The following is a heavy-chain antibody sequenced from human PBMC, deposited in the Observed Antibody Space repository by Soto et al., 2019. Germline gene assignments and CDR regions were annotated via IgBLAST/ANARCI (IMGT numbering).Heavy chain of an antibody. CDR3: ARVILTVLPCGGSCDRTEGDAFDI. J-gene: IGHJ3*02. V-gene: IGHV1-18*01. Sequence: ASVKVSCKASGYTFTSYGISWVRQAPGQGLEWMGWISAYNGNTNYAQKLQGRVTMTTDTSTSTAYMELRSLRSDDTAVYYCARVILTVLPCGGSCDRTEGDAFDIWGQGTMVTVSS. CDR2: ISAYNGNT. CDR1: GYTFTSYG. D-gene: IGHD2-15*01.